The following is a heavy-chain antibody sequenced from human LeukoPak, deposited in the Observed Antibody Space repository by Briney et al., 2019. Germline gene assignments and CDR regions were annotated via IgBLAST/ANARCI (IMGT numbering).Heavy chain of an antibody. Sequence: GESLKISCKGSGYSFTSYWIGWVRQMPGKGLEWMGIIYPGDSDTRYSPSFQGQVTISADKSISTAYLQWSSLKASDTAMYYCARHLGYCSSTSCSGYFDYWGQGTLVTVSS. CDR2: IYPGDSDT. CDR1: GYSFTSYW. J-gene: IGHJ4*02. CDR3: ARHLGYCSSTSCSGYFDY. V-gene: IGHV5-51*01. D-gene: IGHD2-2*01.